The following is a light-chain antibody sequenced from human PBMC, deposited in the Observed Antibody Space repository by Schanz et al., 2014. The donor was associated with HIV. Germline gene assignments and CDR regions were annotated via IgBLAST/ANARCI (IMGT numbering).Light chain of an antibody. CDR3: QHYGTSFT. Sequence: EIVMTQSPVTLSVSPGERATLSCRASQSVSSNLAWYQQKPGQAPRLLFYGASTRANGIPARFSGAGSGTDFTLTISRLEPEDFAVYYCQHYGTSFTFGPGTKVDIK. V-gene: IGKV3-15*01. CDR1: QSVSSN. CDR2: GAS. J-gene: IGKJ3*01.